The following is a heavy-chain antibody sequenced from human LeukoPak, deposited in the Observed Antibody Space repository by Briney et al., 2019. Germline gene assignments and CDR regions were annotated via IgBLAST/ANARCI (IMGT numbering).Heavy chain of an antibody. CDR2: IERKTDGGTT. V-gene: IGHV3-15*04. CDR1: GFTFSNAW. J-gene: IGHJ4*02. CDR3: TKTYYYGSGSLDY. D-gene: IGHD3-10*01. Sequence: GGSLRLSCAASGFTFSNAWMSWVRQAPGKGLEWVGRIERKTDGGTTDYAAPVKGRFTISRDDSKNTLYLQMNSLKTEDTAIYYCTKTYYYGSGSLDYWGQGTLVTVSS.